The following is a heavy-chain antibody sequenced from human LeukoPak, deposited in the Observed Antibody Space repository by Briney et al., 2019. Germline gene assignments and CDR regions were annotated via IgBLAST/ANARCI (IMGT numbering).Heavy chain of an antibody. J-gene: IGHJ5*02. CDR2: ISASGGST. V-gene: IGHV3-23*01. CDR1: GFTFSSSA. CDR3: AKYSDYGNYEDWFDP. D-gene: IGHD4-11*01. Sequence: GGSLRLSCAASGFTFSSSAMSWVRQVPGKGLEWVSGISASGGSTYYADSVRGRFTISRDNSKNTLYLQMNSLRAEDTAVYYCAKYSDYGNYEDWFDPWGQGTLVTVSS.